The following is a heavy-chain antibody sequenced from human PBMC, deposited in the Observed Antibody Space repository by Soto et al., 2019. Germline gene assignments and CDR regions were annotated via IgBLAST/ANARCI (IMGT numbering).Heavy chain of an antibody. CDR2: INAGNGNT. D-gene: IGHD3-10*01. V-gene: IGHV1-3*01. CDR1: GYTFTSYA. CDR3: ARGPGPPPYYYYGMDV. J-gene: IGHJ6*02. Sequence: ASVKVSCKASGYTFTSYAMHWVRQAPGQRLEWMGWINAGNGNTKYSQKFQGRVTITRDTSASTAYMELSSLRSEDTAVYYCARGPGPPPYYYYGMDVWGQGTTVTVSS.